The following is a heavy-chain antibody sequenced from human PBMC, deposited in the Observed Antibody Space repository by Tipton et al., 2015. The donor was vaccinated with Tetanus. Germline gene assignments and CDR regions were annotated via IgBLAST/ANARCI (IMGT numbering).Heavy chain of an antibody. J-gene: IGHJ4*02. V-gene: IGHV4-31*03. CDR1: GGSISSGGYY. Sequence: TLSLTCTVSGGSISSGGYYWSWLRQHPGKGLEWIGYIYYSGSTYYNPSLRSRVTISVDTSKNQFSLKLSSVTAADTAVYYCARLPEYYDFWSEDYWGQGTLVTVSS. CDR3: ARLPEYYDFWSEDY. CDR2: IYYSGST. D-gene: IGHD3-3*01.